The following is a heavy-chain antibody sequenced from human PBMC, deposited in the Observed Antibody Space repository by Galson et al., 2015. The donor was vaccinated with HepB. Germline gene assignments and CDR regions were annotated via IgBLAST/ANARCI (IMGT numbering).Heavy chain of an antibody. Sequence: SVKVSCKASGYTFTSYDINWVRQATGQGLEWMGWMNPNSGNTGYAQKFQGRVTMTRNTSISTAYMELSSLRSEDTAVYYCARWLTIWDTAMVTDLGEDYGMDVWGQGTTVTVSS. CDR2: MNPNSGNT. J-gene: IGHJ6*02. CDR1: GYTFTSYD. CDR3: ARWLTIWDTAMVTDLGEDYGMDV. D-gene: IGHD5-18*01. V-gene: IGHV1-8*01.